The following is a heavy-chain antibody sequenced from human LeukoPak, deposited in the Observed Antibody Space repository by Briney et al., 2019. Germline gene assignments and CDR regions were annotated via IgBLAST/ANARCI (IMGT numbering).Heavy chain of an antibody. J-gene: IGHJ6*03. Sequence: PSETLSLTCAVYGGSFSGYYWSWIRQPPGKGLEWTGEINHSGSTNYNPSLKSRVTISVDTSKNQFSLKLSSVTAADTAVYYCARGRYGAPWYYYYMDVWGEGTMVTVS. CDR3: ARGRYGAPWYYYYMDV. CDR1: GGSFSGYY. CDR2: INHSGST. V-gene: IGHV4-34*01. D-gene: IGHD4-17*01.